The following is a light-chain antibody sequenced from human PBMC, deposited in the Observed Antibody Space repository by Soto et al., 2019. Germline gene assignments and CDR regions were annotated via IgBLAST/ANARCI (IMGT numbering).Light chain of an antibody. CDR1: NNDVGAYNY. V-gene: IGLV2-14*03. J-gene: IGLJ3*02. CDR2: DVS. CDR3: SSYTRSSTVV. Sequence: QSVLTQPASVSGSPGQSITISCTGSNNDVGAYNYVSWYQQHPGKAPKTMIYDVSNRPSGVSNRFSGSKSGNTAPLTISGLQAEDEADYYCSSYTRSSTVVFGGGTKLTVL.